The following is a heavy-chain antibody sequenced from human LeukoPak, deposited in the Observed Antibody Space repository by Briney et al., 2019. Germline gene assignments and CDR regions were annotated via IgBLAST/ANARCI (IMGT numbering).Heavy chain of an antibody. CDR2: IYYSGST. CDR3: ARAGSDYGDVYNWFDP. Sequence: PSETLSLTCTVSGGSISSSSYYWSWIRQPPGKGLEWIGYIYYSGSTNYNPSLKSRVTISVDTSKNQFSLKLSSVTAADTAVYYCARAGSDYGDVYNWFDPWGQGTLVTVSS. V-gene: IGHV4-61*01. D-gene: IGHD4-17*01. CDR1: GGSISSSSYY. J-gene: IGHJ5*02.